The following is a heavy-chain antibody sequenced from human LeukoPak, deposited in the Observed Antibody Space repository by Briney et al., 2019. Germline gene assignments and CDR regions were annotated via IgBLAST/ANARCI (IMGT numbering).Heavy chain of an antibody. V-gene: IGHV5-51*01. D-gene: IGHD1-7*01. CDR1: GYSFTSYW. CDR2: IYPGDSDT. CDR3: ARQVKPTGTTMVYYYYMDV. J-gene: IGHJ6*03. Sequence: GESLKISCKGSGYSFTSYWIGWVRQMPGKGLEWMGIIYPGDSDTRYSPSFQGQVTISADKSISTAYLQWSSLKASDTAMYYCARQVKPTGTTMVYYYYMDVWGKGTTVTVSS.